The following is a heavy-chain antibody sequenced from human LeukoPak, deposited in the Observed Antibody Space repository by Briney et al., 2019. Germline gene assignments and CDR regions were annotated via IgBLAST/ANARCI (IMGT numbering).Heavy chain of an antibody. Sequence: GGSLRLSCAASGFTVSSNYMSWVRQAPGKGLEWVSIINSGGSTYFADSVKGRFTISRDNSKNTLYLQMNSLRAEDTAVYYCARDPVGATSGDYWGQGTLVTVSS. V-gene: IGHV3-53*01. CDR1: GFTVSSNY. J-gene: IGHJ4*02. D-gene: IGHD1-26*01. CDR2: INSGGST. CDR3: ARDPVGATSGDY.